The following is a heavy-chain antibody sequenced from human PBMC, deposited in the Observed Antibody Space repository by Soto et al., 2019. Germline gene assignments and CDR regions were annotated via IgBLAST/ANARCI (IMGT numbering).Heavy chain of an antibody. CDR2: ISYDGSNK. J-gene: IGHJ6*02. Sequence: QVQLVESGGGVVQPGRSLRLSCAASGFTFSSYAMHWVRQAPGKGLEWVAVISYDGSNKYYADSVKGRCTISRDNSKNAMHLPMNSPRGDDAAVYYCARVLKVSGSYSPYYDDYGMAVWGQGTTVTVSS. V-gene: IGHV3-30-3*01. CDR1: GFTFSSYA. D-gene: IGHD3-10*01. CDR3: ARVLKVSGSYSPYYDDYGMAV.